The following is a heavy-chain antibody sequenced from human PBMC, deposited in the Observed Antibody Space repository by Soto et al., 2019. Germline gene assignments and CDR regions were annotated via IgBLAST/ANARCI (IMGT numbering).Heavy chain of an antibody. D-gene: IGHD1-1*01. CDR3: ERDLTISPTDGPLDH. CDR2: IHYTGST. J-gene: IGHJ5*02. CDR1: GGSMSRYY. V-gene: IGHV4-59*01. Sequence: PSETLSLTCTVSGGSMSRYYWTWIRQPPGKGLEWIGNIHYTGSTNYNPSLKSRVTILLGTSTSQFSLKVSSVTAADTAVYYCERDLTISPTDGPLDHWGHGTLVTVS.